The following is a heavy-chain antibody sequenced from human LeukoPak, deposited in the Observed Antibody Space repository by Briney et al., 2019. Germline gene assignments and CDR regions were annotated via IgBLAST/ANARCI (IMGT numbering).Heavy chain of an antibody. V-gene: IGHV1-2*02. CDR3: ARDLTKGATIKFPHL. CDR2: INPKSGDT. CDR1: GYTFIGYY. D-gene: IGHD1-26*01. J-gene: IGHJ4*02. Sequence: GASVKVSCKASGYTFIGYYLHWVRQAPGQGLEWMGWINPKSGDTNYAQKFQDRVTMTRDTSISTAYMELSRLRSDDTAVYYCARDLTKGATIKFPHLWGQGTLVTVSS.